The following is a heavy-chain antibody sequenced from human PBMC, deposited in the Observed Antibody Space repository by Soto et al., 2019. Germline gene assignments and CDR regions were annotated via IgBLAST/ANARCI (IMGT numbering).Heavy chain of an antibody. J-gene: IGHJ3*02. CDR3: AKDAAVAFDI. Sequence: QVHLVESGGGVVQPGRSLRLSCAASGFTFSNYGMHWVRQAPGEGLEWLAVMSFDGSNEYYADSVQGRLTISRDNSKNTLYLQMNSLRTEDTAVYHCAKDAAVAFDIWGQGTMVTVSS. V-gene: IGHV3-30*18. CDR1: GFTFSNYG. CDR2: MSFDGSNE. D-gene: IGHD2-15*01.